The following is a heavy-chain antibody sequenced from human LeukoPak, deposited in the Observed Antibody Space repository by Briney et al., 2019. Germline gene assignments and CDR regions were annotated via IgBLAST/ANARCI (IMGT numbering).Heavy chain of an antibody. CDR2: ISAYNGNT. V-gene: IGHV1-18*01. J-gene: IGHJ6*02. D-gene: IGHD2-15*01. CDR1: GYTFTSYG. Sequence: ASVKVSCKASGYTFTSYGIRWVRQAPGQGLEWMGWISAYNGNTNYAQKLQGRVTMTTDTSTSTAYMELRSLRSDDTAVYYCARRCVGSYYYYGMGVWGQGTTVTVSS. CDR3: ARRCVGSYYYYGMGV.